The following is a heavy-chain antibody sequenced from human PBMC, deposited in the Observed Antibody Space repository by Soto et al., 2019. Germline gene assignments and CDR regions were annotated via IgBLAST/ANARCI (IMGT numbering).Heavy chain of an antibody. Sequence: QVQLQESGPGLVKPSQTLSLTCSVSGGSINSDEYYWSWIRQPPGGVLEWIGHVYYTGSTSYSPSLKSRLTISVDTSKNQFSLRLTSVSAADAAVYYCARDRSNSPDLFDSWGQGTLVAVSS. CDR3: ARDRSNSPDLFDS. CDR2: VYYTGST. J-gene: IGHJ4*02. D-gene: IGHD4-4*01. CDR1: GGSINSDEYY. V-gene: IGHV4-30-4*01.